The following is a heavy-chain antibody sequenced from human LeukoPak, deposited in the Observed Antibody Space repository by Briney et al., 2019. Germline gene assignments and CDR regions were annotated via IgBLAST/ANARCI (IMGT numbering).Heavy chain of an antibody. J-gene: IGHJ3*02. CDR1: GGTFSSYA. Sequence: EASVKVSCKASGGTFSSYAISWVRQAPGQGLEWMGGIIPIFGTANYAQKFQGRVTITTDESTSTAYMELSSLRSEGTAVYYCATRPYYYDSSGFAFDIWGQGTMVTVSS. CDR3: ATRPYYYDSSGFAFDI. CDR2: IIPIFGTA. V-gene: IGHV1-69*05. D-gene: IGHD3-22*01.